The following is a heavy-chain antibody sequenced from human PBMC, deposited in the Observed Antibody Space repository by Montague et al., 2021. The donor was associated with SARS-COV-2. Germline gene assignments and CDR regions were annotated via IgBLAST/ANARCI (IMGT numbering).Heavy chain of an antibody. J-gene: IGHJ4*02. CDR2: VDHTGST. V-gene: IGHV4-61*01. CDR1: GVSISSGSYH. D-gene: IGHD3-22*01. Sequence: SETLSLTCSVSGVSISSGSYHWSWVRQPPGKGLEWIGYVDHTGSTNYXXXLKSRVTLSIDTSKNQFSLNLTSVTAADTAVYYCVREKYYFDDSGSKWGQGTLVTV. CDR3: VREKYYFDDSGSK.